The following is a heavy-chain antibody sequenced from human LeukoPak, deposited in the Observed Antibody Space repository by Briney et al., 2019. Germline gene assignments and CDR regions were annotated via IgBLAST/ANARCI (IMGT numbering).Heavy chain of an antibody. CDR1: KFTFSHYG. CDR2: IWNDGSSQ. Sequence: PGGSLRLSCAASKFTFSHYGMHWVRQAPGKGLEWVAVIWNDGSSQYYAGSVKGRFTVSRDNSQKTLYLQMNGLRPEDTAVYYCAKDAERGFDYSNSLDKWGQGTLVTVSS. CDR3: AKDAERGFDYSNSLDK. D-gene: IGHD4-11*01. V-gene: IGHV3-33*06. J-gene: IGHJ4*02.